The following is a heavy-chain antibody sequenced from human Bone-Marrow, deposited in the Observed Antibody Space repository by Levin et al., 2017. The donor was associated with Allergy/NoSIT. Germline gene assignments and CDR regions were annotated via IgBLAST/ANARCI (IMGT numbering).Heavy chain of an antibody. CDR1: GFSFNSHT. J-gene: IGHJ6*02. Sequence: GGSLRLSCAASGFSFNSHTMNWVRQVPGKGLEWVAYISATSSFIHYADSEKGRFTISRDNVENSLFLHMNSLRDDDTGLYYCARDGLTTFGVVTGMDVWGQGTAVTVSS. CDR3: ARDGLTTFGVVTGMDV. V-gene: IGHV3-21*06. D-gene: IGHD3-3*01. CDR2: ISATSSFI.